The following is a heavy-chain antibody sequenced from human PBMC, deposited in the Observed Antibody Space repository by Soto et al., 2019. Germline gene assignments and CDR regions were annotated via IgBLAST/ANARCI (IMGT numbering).Heavy chain of an antibody. Sequence: SETLSLTCTVSGGSVGSGSYYWSWIRQPPGKGLEWIGYIYYSGSTNYNPSLKSRVTISVDTSKNQFSLKLSSVTAADTAVYYCASAPSIAAADYFDYWGQGTLVTVSS. V-gene: IGHV4-61*01. J-gene: IGHJ4*02. CDR2: IYYSGST. CDR3: ASAPSIAAADYFDY. CDR1: GGSVGSGSYY. D-gene: IGHD6-13*01.